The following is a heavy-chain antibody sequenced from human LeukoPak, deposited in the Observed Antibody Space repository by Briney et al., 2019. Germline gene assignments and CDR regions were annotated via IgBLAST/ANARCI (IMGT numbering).Heavy chain of an antibody. V-gene: IGHV3-11*01. D-gene: IGHD5-18*01. CDR2: ISSSGSTI. Sequence: TAGGSLRLSCAASGFTFSDYYMSWIRQAPGKGLEWVSYISSSGSTIYYADSVKGRFTISRDNAKNSLYLQMNSLRAEDTALYYCAKDMGRGQLWWTVDYWGQGTLVTVSS. CDR1: GFTFSDYY. CDR3: AKDMGRGQLWWTVDY. J-gene: IGHJ4*02.